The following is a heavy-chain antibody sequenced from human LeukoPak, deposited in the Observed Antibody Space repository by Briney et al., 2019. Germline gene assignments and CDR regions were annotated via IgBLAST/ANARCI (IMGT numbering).Heavy chain of an antibody. Sequence: GGSLRLSCAASGFTFSSYIMNWVRQAPGKGLEWVSSISSSSSYIYYADSVKGRFTISRDNPKNSLYLQMNSLRAEDTALYYCARDLATVKTGPDYWGQGTLVSVSS. J-gene: IGHJ4*02. CDR1: GFTFSSYI. V-gene: IGHV3-21*01. CDR3: ARDLATVKTGPDY. D-gene: IGHD4-11*01. CDR2: ISSSSSYI.